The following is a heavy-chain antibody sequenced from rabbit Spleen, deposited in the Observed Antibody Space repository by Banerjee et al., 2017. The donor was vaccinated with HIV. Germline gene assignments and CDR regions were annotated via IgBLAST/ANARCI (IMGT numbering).Heavy chain of an antibody. CDR3: GRGSATMTMVITGYYLSL. Sequence: QEQLEESGGDLVKPEGSLTLTCTASGFSFSSSDYMCWVRQAPGKGLEWIACIAGDSGGFTYSATWAKGRFTISKTSSTTVTLQMTRLTAADTATYFCGRGSATMTMVITGYYLSLWGPGTLVTVS. D-gene: IGHD2-1*01. CDR2: IAGDSGGFT. J-gene: IGHJ4*01. CDR1: GFSFSSSDY. V-gene: IGHV1S45*01.